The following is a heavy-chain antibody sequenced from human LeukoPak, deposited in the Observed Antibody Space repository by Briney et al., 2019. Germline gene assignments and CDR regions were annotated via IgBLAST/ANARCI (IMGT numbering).Heavy chain of an antibody. CDR1: GFTSSDYY. CDR2: ISSSGNTI. V-gene: IGHV3-11*01. J-gene: IGHJ4*02. D-gene: IGHD6-13*01. CDR3: AGDKRSSGWSAGY. Sequence: PGGSPRLSCAASGFTSSDYYMSWVRQAHGEGVGWVSYISSSGNTIYYADSVKGRFTIARDNAKNSLYLQMNSLRAEDTAVYYGAGDKRSSGWSAGYWGQGTLVTVSS.